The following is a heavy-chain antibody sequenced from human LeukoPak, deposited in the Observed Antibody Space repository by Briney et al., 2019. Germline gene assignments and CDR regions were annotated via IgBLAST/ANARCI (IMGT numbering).Heavy chain of an antibody. J-gene: IGHJ5*02. CDR3: ARGVVVPAAGNNWFDP. D-gene: IGHD2-2*01. Sequence: GASVKVSCKASGYTLTGYYMHWVRQAPGQGLEWMGWINPNSGGTNYAQKFQGRVTMTRDTSISTAYMELSRLRSDDTAVYSCARGVVVPAAGNNWFDPWGQGTLVTVSS. V-gene: IGHV1-2*02. CDR1: GYTLTGYY. CDR2: INPNSGGT.